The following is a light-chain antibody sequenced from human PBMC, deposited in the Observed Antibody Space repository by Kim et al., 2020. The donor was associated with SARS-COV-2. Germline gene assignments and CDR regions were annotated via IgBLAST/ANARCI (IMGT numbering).Light chain of an antibody. Sequence: GPRVNISCTGSTSNIGAGYNVHWYQQLPGTAPKLLIYGNNNRPSGVPDRFSGSNSGPSASLAITGLQAADEADYYCQSFDSSLREVFGGGTQLTVL. J-gene: IGLJ2*01. CDR3: QSFDSSLREV. V-gene: IGLV1-40*01. CDR2: GNN. CDR1: TSNIGAGYN.